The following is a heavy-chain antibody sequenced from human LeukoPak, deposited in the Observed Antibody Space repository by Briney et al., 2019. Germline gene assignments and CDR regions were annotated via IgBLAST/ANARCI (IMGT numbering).Heavy chain of an antibody. CDR2: INLIGST. V-gene: IGHV4-34*01. D-gene: IGHD4-17*01. Sequence: SETLSLTCAVYGGSLSGYCWSWIRQPPGKGLEWIGQINLIGSTDYNPSLKSRVTLSIDPSKNQFSLRLSSVTAADTAVYYCARVHYGDSGLGSDIFDYWGQGTLVTVSS. J-gene: IGHJ4*02. CDR1: GGSLSGYC. CDR3: ARVHYGDSGLGSDIFDY.